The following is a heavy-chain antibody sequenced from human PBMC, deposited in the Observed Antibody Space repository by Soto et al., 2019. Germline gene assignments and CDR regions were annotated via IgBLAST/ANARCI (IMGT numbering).Heavy chain of an antibody. CDR1: GFTFSSYG. J-gene: IGHJ4*02. Sequence: GGSLRLSCAASGFTFSSYGMHWVRQAPGQGLEWVAVISYDGSNKYYADSVKGRFTISRDNSKNTLFLQMNSLRAEDTAVYYCAKQRDTYYYDSSGYCFDYWGQGT. CDR3: AKQRDTYYYDSSGYCFDY. V-gene: IGHV3-30*18. D-gene: IGHD3-22*01. CDR2: ISYDGSNK.